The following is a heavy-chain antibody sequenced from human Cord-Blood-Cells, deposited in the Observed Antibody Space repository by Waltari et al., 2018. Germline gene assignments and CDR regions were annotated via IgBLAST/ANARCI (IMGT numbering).Heavy chain of an antibody. D-gene: IGHD6-6*01. Sequence: QVQLQESGPGLVKPSETLSLTCPVSGYPISSGYYWGWIRQPPGKGLEWIGSIYHSGSTYYNPSLKSRVTISVDTSKNQFSLKLSSVTAADTAVYYCARGPIQLDYWGQGTLVTVSS. CDR1: GYPISSGYY. CDR2: IYHSGST. CDR3: ARGPIQLDY. J-gene: IGHJ4*02. V-gene: IGHV4-38-2*02.